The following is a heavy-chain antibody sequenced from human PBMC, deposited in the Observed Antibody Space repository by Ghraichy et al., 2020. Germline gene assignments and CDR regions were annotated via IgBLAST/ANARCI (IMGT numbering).Heavy chain of an antibody. CDR3: ARPQSDYNYAIDV. Sequence: SETLSLTCTVSGGSISSSSYYWAWIRQPTGKGLVLIVSIYYTGSTYYNPSLKSRATISVDRSKNQFSLKVSSVTAADTAVYYCARPQSDYNYAIDVWGQGTTVTVSS. V-gene: IGHV4-39*01. J-gene: IGHJ6*02. CDR1: GGSISSSSYY. CDR2: IYYTGST.